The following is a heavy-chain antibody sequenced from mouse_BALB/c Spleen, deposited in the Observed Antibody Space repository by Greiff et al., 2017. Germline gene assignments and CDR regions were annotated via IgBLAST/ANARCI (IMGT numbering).Heavy chain of an antibody. CDR3: ARRGNYYADFDY. J-gene: IGHJ2*01. CDR2: INPSTGYT. V-gene: IGHV1-7*01. D-gene: IGHD1-1*01. CDR1: GYTFTSYW. Sequence: QVQLKQSGAELAKPGASVKMSCKASGYTFTSYWMHWVKQRPGQGLEWIGYINPSTGYTEYNQKFKDKATLTADKSSSTAYMQLSSLTSEDSAVYYCARRGNYYADFDYWGQGTTLTVSS.